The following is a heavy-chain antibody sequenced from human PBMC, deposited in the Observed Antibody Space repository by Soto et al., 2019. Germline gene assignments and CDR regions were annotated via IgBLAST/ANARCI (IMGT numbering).Heavy chain of an antibody. CDR2: ISGSGGST. Sequence: EVQLLESGGGLVQPGGSLRLSCAASGFTFSSYAMSWVRQAPGKGLEWVAAISGSGGSTYYADSVKGRFTISRDNSKNLLYLQMNSLRAEDTAVYYCAKDSSSYYYYYYGMDVWGQGTTVTVSS. J-gene: IGHJ6*02. D-gene: IGHD6-13*01. V-gene: IGHV3-23*01. CDR3: AKDSSSYYYYYYGMDV. CDR1: GFTFSSYA.